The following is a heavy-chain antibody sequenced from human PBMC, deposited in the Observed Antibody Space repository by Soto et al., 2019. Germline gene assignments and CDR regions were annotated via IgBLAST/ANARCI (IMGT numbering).Heavy chain of an antibody. J-gene: IGHJ4*02. CDR3: ANHMDGALDH. D-gene: IGHD3-10*01. Sequence: EVQLVESGGVVIQPGGSLRLSCAASGFTFDDYAMEWVRQAPGKGLEWVSLITWDGATSYYADSVKGRFTISRDNSKNSLYLQMNGLRTEDTAFYYCANHMDGALDHWGQGTLVTVSS. CDR1: GFTFDDYA. CDR2: ITWDGATS. V-gene: IGHV3-43D*04.